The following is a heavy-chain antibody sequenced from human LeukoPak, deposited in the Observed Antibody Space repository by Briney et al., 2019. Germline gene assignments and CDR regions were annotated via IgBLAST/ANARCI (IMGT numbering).Heavy chain of an antibody. J-gene: IGHJ4*02. D-gene: IGHD5-24*01. V-gene: IGHV4-4*07. CDR2: IYTSGST. CDR1: GGSISSYY. Sequence: NPSETLSLTCTVSGGSISSYYWSWIRQPAGKGLEWIGRIYTSGSTNYNPSLKSRVTMSEDTSKNQFSLKLSSVTAADTAVYYCARDRYGRGGWLQSSYWGQGTLVTVSS. CDR3: ARDRYGRGGWLQSSY.